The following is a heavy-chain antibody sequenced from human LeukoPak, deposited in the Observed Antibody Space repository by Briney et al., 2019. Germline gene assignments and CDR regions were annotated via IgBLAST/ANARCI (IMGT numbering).Heavy chain of an antibody. CDR3: ARPYYYGSGNERMDV. V-gene: IGHV4-34*01. J-gene: IGHJ6*03. CDR2: INHSGST. CDR1: GGSFSGYY. D-gene: IGHD3-10*01. Sequence: SETLSLTCAAYGGSFSGYYWSWIRQPPGKGLEWIGEINHSGSTNYNPSLKSRVTISVDTSKNQFSLKLSSVTAADTAVYYCARPYYYGSGNERMDVWGKGTTVTVSS.